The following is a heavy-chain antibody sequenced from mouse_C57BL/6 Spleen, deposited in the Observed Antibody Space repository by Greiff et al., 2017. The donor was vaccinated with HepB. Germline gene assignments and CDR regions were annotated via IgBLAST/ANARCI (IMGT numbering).Heavy chain of an antibody. CDR2: ISSGGDYI. Sequence: EVKVVESGEGLVKPGGSLKLSCAASGFTFSSYAMSWVRQTPEKRLEWVAYISSGGDYIYYADTVKGRFTISRDNARNTLYLQMSSLKSEDTAMYYCTRVRIYDGYPYYFDYWGQGTTLTVSS. V-gene: IGHV5-9-1*02. CDR1: GFTFSSYA. D-gene: IGHD2-3*01. J-gene: IGHJ2*01. CDR3: TRVRIYDGYPYYFDY.